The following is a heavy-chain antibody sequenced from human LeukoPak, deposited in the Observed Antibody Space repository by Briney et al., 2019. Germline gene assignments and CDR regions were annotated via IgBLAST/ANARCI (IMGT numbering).Heavy chain of an antibody. V-gene: IGHV3-30*18. CDR1: GFTFSSYG. J-gene: IGHJ4*02. D-gene: IGHD2-2*01. CDR2: ISYDGSNK. CDR3: AKLADQLLGNDY. Sequence: GGSLRLSCAAPGFTFSSYGMHWVRQAPGKGLEWVAVISYDGSNKYYADSVKGRFTISRDNSKNTLYLQVNSLRAEDTAVYYCAKLADQLLGNDYWGQGTLVTVSS.